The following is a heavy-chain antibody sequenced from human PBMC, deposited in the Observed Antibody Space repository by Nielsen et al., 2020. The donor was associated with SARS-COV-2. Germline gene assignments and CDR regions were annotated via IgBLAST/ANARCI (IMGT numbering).Heavy chain of an antibody. J-gene: IGHJ6*02. Sequence: ASVKVSCKASRYSFSRYPMNWVRQAPGQRLEWMGWIDTNIGKPTPAQGFTGRFVFSSDTSVSTASLQISTLRAEDTAVYYCARENSGPGGTASYGMDLWGQGTTVTVSS. V-gene: IGHV7-4-1*02. CDR1: RYSFSRYP. CDR3: ARENSGPGGTASYGMDL. D-gene: IGHD3-10*01. CDR2: IDTNIGKP.